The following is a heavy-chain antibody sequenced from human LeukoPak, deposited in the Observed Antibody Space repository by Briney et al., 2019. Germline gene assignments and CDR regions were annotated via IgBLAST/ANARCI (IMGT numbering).Heavy chain of an antibody. D-gene: IGHD5-18*01. V-gene: IGHV1-69*01. CDR3: ATSDTARRPPLGFGVPPDY. CDR1: GGTFSSCA. CDR2: IIPIFGTA. J-gene: IGHJ4*02. Sequence: SVKVSCKASGGTFSSCAISWVRQAPGQGLEWMGGIIPIFGTANYTQKFQGRATITADESTSTAYMELSSLRSEDTAVYYCATSDTARRPPLGFGVPPDYWGQGTLVTVSS.